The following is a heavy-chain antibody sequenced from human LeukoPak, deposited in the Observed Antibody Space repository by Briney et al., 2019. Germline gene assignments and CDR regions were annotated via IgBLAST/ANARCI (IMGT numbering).Heavy chain of an antibody. CDR2: INPSGGST. CDR1: GYTFTSYY. J-gene: IGHJ4*02. CDR3: ARESGDSSSPVYFDY. D-gene: IGHD6-13*01. Sequence: GASVKVSSKASGYTFTSYYMHWVRQAPGQGLEWMGLINPSGGSTSYAQKFQGRVTITRDTSTSTVYMELSSLRSEDTAVYYCARESGDSSSPVYFDYWGQGTLVTVSS. V-gene: IGHV1-46*01.